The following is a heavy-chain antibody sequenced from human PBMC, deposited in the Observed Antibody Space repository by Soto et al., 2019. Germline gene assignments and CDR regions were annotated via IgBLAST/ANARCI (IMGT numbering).Heavy chain of an antibody. V-gene: IGHV4-39*01. D-gene: IGHD2-15*01. CDR1: DGNISNSSYY. CDR3: ARVADCSGGSCYFSVDY. Sequence: SQTKSHSNTVADGNISNSSYYRGWIRQPPGKGLEWIGSIYYSGSTYYNPSLKSRVTISVDTSKNRFSLKLSSVTAADTAVYYCARVADCSGGSCYFSVDYWGQGTLVTVSS. J-gene: IGHJ4*02. CDR2: IYYSGST.